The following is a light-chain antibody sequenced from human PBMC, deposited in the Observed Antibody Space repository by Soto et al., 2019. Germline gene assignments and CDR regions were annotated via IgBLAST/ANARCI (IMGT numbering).Light chain of an antibody. CDR2: KAS. Sequence: DIQMTQSPSTLSGSVGDRVTITCRASQTISSWLAWYQQKTGKAPKLLIYKASTLKSGVPSRFSGSGSGTEFTLTISSVQPDDFASYYCQHSNSYSEAFGQGTKVELK. CDR3: QHSNSYSEA. V-gene: IGKV1-5*03. CDR1: QTISSW. J-gene: IGKJ1*01.